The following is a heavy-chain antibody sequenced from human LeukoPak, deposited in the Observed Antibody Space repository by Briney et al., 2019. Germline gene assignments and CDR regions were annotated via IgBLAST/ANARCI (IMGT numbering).Heavy chain of an antibody. D-gene: IGHD1-26*01. V-gene: IGHV4-4*02. CDR1: GGSISSINW. J-gene: IGHJ4*02. Sequence: PSQTLSLTCAVSGGSISSINWWSWVRQPPGKGLEWIGEIYHDGSPNYNPSLKSRVTISVDKSKNQYSLKMTSLTAADTAVYYCARVGDTAFDYWGQGTLVTVSS. CDR2: IYHDGSP. CDR3: ARVGDTAFDY.